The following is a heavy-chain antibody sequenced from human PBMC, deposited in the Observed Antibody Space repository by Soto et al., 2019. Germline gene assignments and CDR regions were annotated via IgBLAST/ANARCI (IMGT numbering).Heavy chain of an antibody. CDR2: VYSGGTL. D-gene: IGHD3-16*01. V-gene: IGHV3-66*01. CDR1: GFTVTSSY. Sequence: EAQVVESGGGLVQPGGSLRLSCAASGFTVTSSYMSWVRQAPGKGLEWVSSVYSGGTLYYADSVRGRFTLSRDNSKNTLFLQMNNVRAEDTAVYYCAREMTAARGGSWGQGALVIVSS. CDR3: AREMTAARGGS. J-gene: IGHJ5*02.